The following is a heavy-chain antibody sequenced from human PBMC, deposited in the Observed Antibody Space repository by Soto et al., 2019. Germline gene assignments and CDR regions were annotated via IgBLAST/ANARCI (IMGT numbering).Heavy chain of an antibody. CDR3: AKGSDSSWPYYFAS. D-gene: IGHD6-13*01. V-gene: IGHV3-23*01. J-gene: IGHJ4*02. CDR2: MSGSGAT. Sequence: GGSLRLSCAASGFSFSRYVMAWVRQGPGEGLAWVSAMSGSGATYYPDSVKGRFTISRDNSENTLYLQMNSLRVEDTAVYYCAKGSDSSWPYYFASWGQGTLVTVSS. CDR1: GFSFSRYV.